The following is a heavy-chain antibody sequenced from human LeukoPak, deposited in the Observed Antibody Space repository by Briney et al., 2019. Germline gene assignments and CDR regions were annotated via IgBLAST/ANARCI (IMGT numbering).Heavy chain of an antibody. Sequence: GGSLRLSCAASGFTFSGYAMSWVRQAPGKGLEWVSAISGSGGSTYYADSVKGRFTISRDNSKNTLYLQMNSLRAEDTAVYYCARPTIRFLEQGSFDYWGQGTLVTVSS. D-gene: IGHD3-3*01. CDR1: GFTFSGYA. CDR2: ISGSGGST. V-gene: IGHV3-23*01. CDR3: ARPTIRFLEQGSFDY. J-gene: IGHJ4*02.